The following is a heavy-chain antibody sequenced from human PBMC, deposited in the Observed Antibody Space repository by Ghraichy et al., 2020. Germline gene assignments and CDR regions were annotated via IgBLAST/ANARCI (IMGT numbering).Heavy chain of an antibody. V-gene: IGHV4-34*01. Sequence: SQTLSLTCAVYGGSFSGYYWSWIRQPPGKGLEWIGEINHSGSTNYNPSLKSRVTISVDTSKNQFSLKLSSVTAADTAVYYCARQSNSSVNNWFDPWGQGTLVTVSS. CDR3: ARQSNSSVNNWFDP. CDR2: INHSGST. CDR1: GGSFSGYY. D-gene: IGHD6-6*01. J-gene: IGHJ5*02.